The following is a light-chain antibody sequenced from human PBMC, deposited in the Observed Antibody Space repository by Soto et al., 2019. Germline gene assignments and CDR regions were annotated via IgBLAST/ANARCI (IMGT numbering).Light chain of an antibody. V-gene: IGLV2-8*01. Sequence: QSVLAQPPSASGSPGQSVTISCTGTSSDIGAYNYVSWYQQYPGKAPKRIIYDVNQRPSGVPDRFSGSKSGNTASLTVSGLQAEDEAVYYCNSFAGGAHVVFGGGTQLTVL. CDR3: NSFAGGAHVV. CDR2: DVN. J-gene: IGLJ2*01. CDR1: SSDIGAYNY.